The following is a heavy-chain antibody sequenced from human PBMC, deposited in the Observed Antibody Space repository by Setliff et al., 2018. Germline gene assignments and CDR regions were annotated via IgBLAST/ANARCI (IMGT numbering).Heavy chain of an antibody. V-gene: IGHV4-38-2*02. D-gene: IGHD3-22*01. CDR3: VRRTYYYDTSPMGWFDP. CDR1: GDSISNYY. CDR2: INHGGDT. J-gene: IGHJ5*02. Sequence: SETLSLTCTVSGDSISNYYWNWIRQPPGKGLEWIGSINHGGDTSYNPSLQSRVAISVDTSKNQFSLKLSSVTAADTAVYYCVRRTYYYDTSPMGWFDPWGQGILVTVSS.